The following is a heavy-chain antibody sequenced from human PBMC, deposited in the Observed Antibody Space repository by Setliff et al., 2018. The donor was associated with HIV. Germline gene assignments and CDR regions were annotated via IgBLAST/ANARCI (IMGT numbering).Heavy chain of an antibody. CDR1: GFTFSSSW. D-gene: IGHD3-10*01. Sequence: GESLKISCAASGFTFSSSWMTWVRQAPGRGLEYVAGMNRDGSEKGYADSVKGRFSISRDNAKNSLYLQMSSLRTEDTAVYYCVRDGMWFGEFYDCWGQGTLVTVSS. J-gene: IGHJ4*02. CDR2: MNRDGSEK. CDR3: VRDGMWFGEFYDC. V-gene: IGHV3-7*05.